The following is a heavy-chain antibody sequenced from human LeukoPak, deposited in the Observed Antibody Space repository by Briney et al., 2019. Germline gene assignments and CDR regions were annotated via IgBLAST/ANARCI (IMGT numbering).Heavy chain of an antibody. V-gene: IGHV4-31*03. J-gene: IGHJ5*02. CDR1: GGSISSGGYY. CDR3: ARDLGIVGATSWFNP. D-gene: IGHD1-26*01. Sequence: SQTLSLTCTVSGGSISSGGYYWSWIRQHPGTGLEWIGYIYYSGSTYYNPSLKSRVTISVDTSKNQFSLKLSSVTAADTAVYYCARDLGIVGATSWFNPWGQGTLVTVSS. CDR2: IYYSGST.